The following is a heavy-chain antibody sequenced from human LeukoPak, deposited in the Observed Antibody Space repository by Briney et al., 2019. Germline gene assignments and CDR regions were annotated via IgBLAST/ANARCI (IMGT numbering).Heavy chain of an antibody. V-gene: IGHV1-8*01. Sequence: ASVKVSCKASGYTFTSYDIIWVRQATGQGLEWMGWMNPNSSNTGYAQKFQGRVTMTRNTSISTAYMELTSLRSEDTAVYYCARGRGAEYDTRGYWGQGTLVTVSS. D-gene: IGHD3-22*01. CDR3: ARGRGAEYDTRGY. CDR1: GYTFTSYD. J-gene: IGHJ4*02. CDR2: MNPNSSNT.